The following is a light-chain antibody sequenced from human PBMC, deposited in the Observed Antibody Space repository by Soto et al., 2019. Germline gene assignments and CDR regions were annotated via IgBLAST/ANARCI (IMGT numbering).Light chain of an antibody. CDR2: GAS. CDR3: QQYGSSHT. J-gene: IGKJ5*01. Sequence: EIVLTQSPGTLSLSPGERATLSCRASQSVSSYFAWYQQKPGQAPRLLIFGASTRATGIPDRFSGSGAGAYFNLTISRLEPADFGVYYCQQYGSSHTFGQGTRLEI. CDR1: QSVSSY. V-gene: IGKV3-20*01.